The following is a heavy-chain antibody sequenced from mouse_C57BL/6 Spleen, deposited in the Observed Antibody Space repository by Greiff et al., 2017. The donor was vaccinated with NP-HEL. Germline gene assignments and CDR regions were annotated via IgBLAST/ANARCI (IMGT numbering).Heavy chain of an antibody. CDR3: VRANWYYFDY. Sequence: GGGLVQPKGSLKLSCAASGFSFNTYAMNWVRQAPGKGLEWVARIRSKSNNYATYYADSVKDRFTISRDDSESLRYLQMNDLKTEDTAMYYCVRANWYYFDYWGQGTTLTVSS. D-gene: IGHD4-1*01. V-gene: IGHV10-1*01. CDR1: GFSFNTYA. J-gene: IGHJ2*01. CDR2: IRSKSNNYAT.